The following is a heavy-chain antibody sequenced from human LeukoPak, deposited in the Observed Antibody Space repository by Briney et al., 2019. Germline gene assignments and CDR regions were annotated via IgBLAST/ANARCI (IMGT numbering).Heavy chain of an antibody. CDR3: AREGGLWLIDY. D-gene: IGHD6-19*01. CDR1: GFTFSSYS. J-gene: IGHJ4*02. V-gene: IGHV3-30*03. Sequence: GGSLRLSCAASGFTFSSYSMNWVRQAPGKGLEWVAVISYDGSNKYYADSVKGRFTISRDNSKNTLYLQMNSLRAEDTAVYYCAREGGLWLIDYWGQGTLVTVSS. CDR2: ISYDGSNK.